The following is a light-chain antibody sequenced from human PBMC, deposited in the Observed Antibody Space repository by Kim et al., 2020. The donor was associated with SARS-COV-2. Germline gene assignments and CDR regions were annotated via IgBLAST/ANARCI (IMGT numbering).Light chain of an antibody. CDR2: GAS. V-gene: IGKV3-20*01. CDR1: QSISSSY. J-gene: IGKJ2*01. CDR3: QQYDRAPLT. Sequence: ENVLTQSPGTLSLSPGERATLSCRASQSISSSYLAWYQQKPGQAPRLLIYGASSRATGIPDRFSGSGSGTDFTLTINRLEPEDFAVYFCQQYDRAPLTFGQGTSWRS.